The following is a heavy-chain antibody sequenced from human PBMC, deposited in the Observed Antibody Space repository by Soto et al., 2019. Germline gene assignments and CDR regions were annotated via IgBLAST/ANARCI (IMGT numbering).Heavy chain of an antibody. CDR2: IYHTGTA. V-gene: IGHV4-4*02. Sequence: PSETLSLTCAVSGGSMSSGDWWSWVRQPPGKGLAWIGEIYHTGTASYNPSLKSRATISVDKSKKQFSLRLNSVTAADTAVYYCARSGYDRSGYSQNYYYFNLWGRGTLVTVSS. J-gene: IGHJ2*01. CDR1: GGSMSSGDW. CDR3: ARSGYDRSGYSQNYYYFNL. D-gene: IGHD3-22*01.